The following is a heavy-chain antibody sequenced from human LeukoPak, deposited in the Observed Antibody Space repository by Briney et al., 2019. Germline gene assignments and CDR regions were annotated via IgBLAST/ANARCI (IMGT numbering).Heavy chain of an antibody. D-gene: IGHD3-22*01. CDR1: GGSFSGYY. CDR2: INHSGST. CDR3: ARRGRYDSSGYLPY. J-gene: IGHJ4*02. V-gene: IGHV4-34*01. Sequence: SETLSLTCAVYGGSFSGYYWSWIRQPPGKGLEWIGEINHSGSTNYNPSLKSRVTISVDTSKNQFSLNLSSVTAADTAVYYCARRGRYDSSGYLPYWGQGTLVTVSS.